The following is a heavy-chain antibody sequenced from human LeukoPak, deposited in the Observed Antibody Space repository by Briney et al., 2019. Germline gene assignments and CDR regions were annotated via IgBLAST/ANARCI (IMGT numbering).Heavy chain of an antibody. D-gene: IGHD1-26*01. V-gene: IGHV3-23*03. CDR2: IYSGGSA. CDR1: GFTFSSYA. Sequence: GGSLRLSCAASGFTFSSYAMSWVRQAPGKGLEWVSLIYSGGSAYYADSVKGRFTTSRDNSKNALYLQMSSLRPEDTAVYYCAKDRVGALYYFDFWGQGTRVTVSS. CDR3: AKDRVGALYYFDF. J-gene: IGHJ4*02.